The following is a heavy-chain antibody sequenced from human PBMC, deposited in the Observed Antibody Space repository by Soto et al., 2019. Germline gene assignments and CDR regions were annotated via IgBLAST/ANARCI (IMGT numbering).Heavy chain of an antibody. CDR2: ISGSGGST. J-gene: IGHJ4*02. CDR3: AKDLYDYIWGSYRYTSYFDY. Sequence: EVQLLESGGGLVQPGGSLRLSCAASGFTFSSYAMSWVRQAPGKGLEWVSAISGSGGSTYYADSVKGRFTISRDNSKNTLYLQMNSLRAEETAVYYCAKDLYDYIWGSYRYTSYFDYWGQGTLVTVSS. CDR1: GFTFSSYA. V-gene: IGHV3-23*01. D-gene: IGHD3-16*02.